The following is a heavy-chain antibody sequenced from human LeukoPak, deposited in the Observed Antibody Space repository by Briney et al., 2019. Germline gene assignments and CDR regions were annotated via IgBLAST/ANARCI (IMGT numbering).Heavy chain of an antibody. CDR2: VSSSGSTI. J-gene: IGHJ4*02. Sequence: GGSLRLSCAASGFTFSSYEMNWVRQAPGKGLEWVSYVSSSGSTIYYADSVKGRFTISRDNAKNSLYLQMNSLRAEDTAVYYCARDMDILTGYDYWGQGTLVTVS. CDR1: GFTFSSYE. V-gene: IGHV3-48*03. CDR3: ARDMDILTGYDY. D-gene: IGHD3-9*01.